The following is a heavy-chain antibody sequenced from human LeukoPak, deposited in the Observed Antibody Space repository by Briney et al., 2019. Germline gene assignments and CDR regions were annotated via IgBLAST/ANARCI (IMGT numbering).Heavy chain of an antibody. CDR1: GYTFTGYY. J-gene: IGHJ4*02. Sequence: ASVKVSCKASGYTFTGYYMHWVRQAPGQGLEWMGRIVPILGITDYAQKFQGRVTITADKSASTAYMELSSLRSEDTALYYCARDLGKNYDILTGSPGVFDYWGQGTLVTVSS. CDR2: IVPILGIT. D-gene: IGHD3-9*01. CDR3: ARDLGKNYDILTGSPGVFDY. V-gene: IGHV1-69*04.